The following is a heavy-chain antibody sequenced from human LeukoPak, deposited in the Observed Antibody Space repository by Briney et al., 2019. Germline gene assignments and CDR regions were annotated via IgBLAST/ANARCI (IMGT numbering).Heavy chain of an antibody. D-gene: IGHD5-24*01. CDR3: ARVQERRWDGYNPTYPFFIDY. J-gene: IGHJ4*02. CDR2: ISAYNGNT. V-gene: IGHV1-18*01. CDR1: GYTFTSYG. Sequence: VASVKVSCKASGYTFTSYGISWVRQAPGQGLEWMGWISAYNGNTNYAQKLQGRITMTTDTSTSTAYMELRSLRSDDTAVYYCARVQERRWDGYNPTYPFFIDYWGQGTLVTVSS.